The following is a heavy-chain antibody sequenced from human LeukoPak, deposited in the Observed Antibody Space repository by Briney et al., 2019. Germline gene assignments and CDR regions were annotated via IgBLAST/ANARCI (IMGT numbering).Heavy chain of an antibody. CDR2: IGTAGDT. CDR3: ARARVYCSGGSCYNYFDY. D-gene: IGHD2-15*01. Sequence: QTGGSLRLSCAASGFTFSSYDMHWVRQATGKGLEWVSAIGTAGDTYYPGSVKGRFTISGENAKNSLYLQMNSLRAGDTAVYYCARARVYCSGGSCYNYFDYWGQGTLVTVSS. V-gene: IGHV3-13*04. CDR1: GFTFSSYD. J-gene: IGHJ4*02.